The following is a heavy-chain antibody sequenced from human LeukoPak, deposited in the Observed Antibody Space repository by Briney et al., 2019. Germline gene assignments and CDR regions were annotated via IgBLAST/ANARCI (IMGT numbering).Heavy chain of an antibody. J-gene: IGHJ5*02. V-gene: IGHV4-39*07. D-gene: IGHD1-1*01. CDR1: GGSISSSRYY. Sequence: PSETLSLTCTVSGGSISSSRYYWGWIRQPPGKGMEWIGNIYHSGGSYYNPSLKSRVTILVDTSKNQFSLKLSSVTAADTAVYYCAKAGTTGIHHWFDPWGQGNLVTVSS. CDR3: AKAGTTGIHHWFDP. CDR2: IYHSGGS.